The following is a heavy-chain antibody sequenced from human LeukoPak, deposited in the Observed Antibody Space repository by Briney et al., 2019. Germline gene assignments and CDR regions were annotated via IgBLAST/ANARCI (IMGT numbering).Heavy chain of an antibody. CDR2: ISTYNGDT. V-gene: IGHV1-18*01. CDR3: ARGGDSSSWPFDY. Sequence: GASVKVSCKASGYTFRSYGITWVRQAPGQGLEWMGWISTYNGDTNYAQKLQGRVIMTTDTSTSTAFMELRSLRSDDTAVYYCARGGDSSSWPFDYWGQGTLVTVSS. CDR1: GYTFRSYG. J-gene: IGHJ4*02. D-gene: IGHD6-13*01.